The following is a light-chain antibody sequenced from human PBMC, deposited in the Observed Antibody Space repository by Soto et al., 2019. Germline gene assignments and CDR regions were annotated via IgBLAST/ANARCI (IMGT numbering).Light chain of an antibody. J-gene: IGLJ1*01. V-gene: IGLV1-51*01. CDR1: RPNIGNND. CDR2: DND. Sequence: QSVLTQPPSVSAAPGQRVTISCSGSRPNIGNNDVSWYQQLPGTAPKLLIYDNDKRPSGIPDRFSGSKSGTSATLGITGLQTGDEADYYCGTWDSSLSVGDVFGTGTKLTVL. CDR3: GTWDSSLSVGDV.